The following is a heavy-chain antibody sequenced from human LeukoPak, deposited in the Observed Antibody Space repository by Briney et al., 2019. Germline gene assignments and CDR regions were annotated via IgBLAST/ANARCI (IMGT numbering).Heavy chain of an antibody. J-gene: IGHJ3*02. V-gene: IGHV3-23*01. D-gene: IGHD3/OR15-3a*01. CDR3: AKDWDCILTDDAFDI. Sequence: GGSLRLSCAASGFTFSSYAMSWVRQAPGKGLEWVSGISGSGGSTNYADSVKGRFTISRDNSKNTLYQQMNSLRAEDTAVYYCAKDWDCILTDDAFDILGQGTIVTVFS. CDR1: GFTFSSYA. CDR2: ISGSGGST.